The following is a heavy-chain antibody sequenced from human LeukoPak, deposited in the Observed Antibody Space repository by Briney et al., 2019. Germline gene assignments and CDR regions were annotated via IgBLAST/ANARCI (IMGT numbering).Heavy chain of an antibody. CDR2: IKQDGSEK. CDR3: ARRGGETGRRSAFDY. V-gene: IGHV3-7*05. CDR1: TLTLSNYW. Sequence: GGSLRLSCTASTLTLSNYWMSWVRQAPGKGLEWVANIKQDGSEKYHVDSVKGRFTISRDNAKNSLYLQMNSLRAEDTAVYYCARRGGETGRRSAFDYWGQGTLVTVSS. J-gene: IGHJ4*02. D-gene: IGHD1-14*01.